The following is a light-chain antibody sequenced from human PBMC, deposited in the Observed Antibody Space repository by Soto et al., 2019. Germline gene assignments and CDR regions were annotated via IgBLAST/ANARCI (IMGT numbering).Light chain of an antibody. Sequence: QSVLTQPPSASGSPGQSVTISCPGTSSDVGGYNYVSWFQQHPCKAPKLMIYEVSKRPSGVPDRFSGSKSGNTASLAVSGLQATHEADFDCSSSAGCGNFFNFGPWPKATV. CDR2: EVS. V-gene: IGLV2-8*01. CDR3: SSSAGCGNFFN. CDR1: SSDVGGYNY. J-gene: IGLJ1*01.